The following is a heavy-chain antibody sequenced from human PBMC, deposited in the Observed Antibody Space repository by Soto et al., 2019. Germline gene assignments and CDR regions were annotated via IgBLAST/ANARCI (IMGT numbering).Heavy chain of an antibody. CDR2: IYYSGTT. CDR1: GGSISSNSYY. V-gene: IGHV4-39*01. J-gene: IGHJ6*02. Sequence: QLQLQESGPGLVKPSETLSLTCTVSGGSISSNSYYWAWIRQPPGKGLEWIGNIYYSGTTYYNPPLKSRVTISVDTSKNQVALKLSSVTAADTAVDYCARHKGGYYSGVDVWGQGTTVTVSS. CDR3: ARHKGGYYSGVDV. D-gene: IGHD3-16*01.